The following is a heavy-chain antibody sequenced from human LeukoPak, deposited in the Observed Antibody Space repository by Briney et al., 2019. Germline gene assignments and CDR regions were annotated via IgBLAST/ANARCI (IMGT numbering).Heavy chain of an antibody. J-gene: IGHJ4*02. Sequence: PSETLSLTCTVSGGSISSYYWSWIRQPPGKGLEWIGYIYYSGSTNYNPSLKSRVTISVDTSKNQFSLKLSSVTAADTAVYYCARHVQAEYSSGWYWVYWGQGTLVTVSS. V-gene: IGHV4-59*01. CDR3: ARHVQAEYSSGWYWVY. CDR1: GGSISSYY. D-gene: IGHD6-19*01. CDR2: IYYSGST.